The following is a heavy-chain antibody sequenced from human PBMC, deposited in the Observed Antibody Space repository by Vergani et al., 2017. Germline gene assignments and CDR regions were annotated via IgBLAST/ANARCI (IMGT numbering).Heavy chain of an antibody. J-gene: IGHJ4*02. V-gene: IGHV1-69*09. CDR1: GGTFSSYT. CDR2: IIPILGIA. Sequence: QVQLVQSGAEVKKPGAPVKVSCKASGGTFSSYTISWVRQAPGQGLEWMGRIIPILGIANYAQKFQGRVTITADKSTSTAYMELSSLRSEDTAVYYCARGAEYYYDSSPFDYWGQGTLVTVSS. D-gene: IGHD3-22*01. CDR3: ARGAEYYYDSSPFDY.